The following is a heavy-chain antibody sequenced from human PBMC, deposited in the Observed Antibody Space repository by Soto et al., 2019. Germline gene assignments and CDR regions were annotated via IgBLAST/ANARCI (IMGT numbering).Heavy chain of an antibody. CDR1: GFTFSSYS. CDR2: ISSSSSYI. CDR3: AREIEDYYDSSGYLTDAFDI. D-gene: IGHD3-22*01. Sequence: GGSLRLSCAASGFTFSSYSMNWVRQAPGKGLEWVSSISSSSSYIYYADSVKGRFTISRDNAKNSLYLQMNSLRAEDTAVYYCAREIEDYYDSSGYLTDAFDIWGQGTMVTVSS. V-gene: IGHV3-21*01. J-gene: IGHJ3*02.